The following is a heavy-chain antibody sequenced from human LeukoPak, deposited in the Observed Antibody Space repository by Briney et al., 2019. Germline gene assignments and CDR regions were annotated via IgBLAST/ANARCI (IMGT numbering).Heavy chain of an antibody. J-gene: IGHJ4*02. Sequence: SETLSLTCAVYGGSFSGYYWSWIRQPPGKGLEWIGEINHSGSTNYNPSLKSRVTISVDTSKNQFSLELSSVTAADTAVYYCARGRNEYYDYVWGSYRTTHFDYWGQGTLVTVSS. CDR1: GGSFSGYY. D-gene: IGHD3-16*02. CDR3: ARGRNEYYDYVWGSYRTTHFDY. V-gene: IGHV4-34*01. CDR2: INHSGST.